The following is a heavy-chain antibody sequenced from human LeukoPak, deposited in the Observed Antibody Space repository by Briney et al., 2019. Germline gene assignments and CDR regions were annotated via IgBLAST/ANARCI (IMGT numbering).Heavy chain of an antibody. V-gene: IGHV3-30-3*01. CDR1: GFTFSSYT. CDR3: ARRVSSSWYGP. Sequence: GGSLRLSCAASGFTFSSYTMHWVRQAPGKGLEWVTFISYNGSNKYYAGSVKGRFTISRDNSKNTLYLQMNSLRAEDTAVYYCARRVSSSWYGPWGQGTLVTVSS. D-gene: IGHD6-13*01. J-gene: IGHJ5*02. CDR2: ISYNGSNK.